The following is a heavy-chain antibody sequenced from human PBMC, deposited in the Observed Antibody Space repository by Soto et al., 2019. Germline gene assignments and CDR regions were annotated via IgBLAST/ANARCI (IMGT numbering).Heavy chain of an antibody. D-gene: IGHD1-1*01. Sequence: GASVKFSCKASRDTFDSYAMTWVRLAPGQGPEWMGGIIPILGTTKYAQKFQGRVTMTADESTSTVYMELSSLRSEDGAVYYCAAGGKNGYIKWGQGTQVTVSS. J-gene: IGHJ4*02. CDR1: RDTFDSYA. CDR3: AAGGKNGYIK. CDR2: IIPILGTT. V-gene: IGHV1-69*13.